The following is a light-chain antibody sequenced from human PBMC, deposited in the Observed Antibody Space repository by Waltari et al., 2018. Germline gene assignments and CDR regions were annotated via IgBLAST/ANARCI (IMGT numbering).Light chain of an antibody. CDR1: ENVNNY. CDR2: EAS. CDR3: QHGYSTPFT. Sequence: IQMTQSPSSLSASVGDRVTITCRASENVNNYLNWYQQKPGKAPNLLIYEASTLQSGVPSRFSGSGSGTDYTFTISSLQSEDVGTYYCQHGYSTPFTFGPGTKLDIK. V-gene: IGKV1-39*01. J-gene: IGKJ3*01.